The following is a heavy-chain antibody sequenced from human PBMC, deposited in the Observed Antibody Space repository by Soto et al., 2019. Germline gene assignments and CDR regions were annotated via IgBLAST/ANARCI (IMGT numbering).Heavy chain of an antibody. CDR1: GFTVTSYY. Sequence: EGQLVESGGGLIQPGGSLRLSCAASGFTVTSYYMSWVRQAPRKGLEWLSVIYSGGSTYYADSMKGRFTISRDKYKNTLSLQMTSLTAEDMAVYYCAIKKYRSGSVVRKDYWCEGTLVTVSS. J-gene: IGHJ4*02. D-gene: IGHD6-19*01. V-gene: IGHV3-53*01. CDR3: AIKKYRSGSVVRKDY. CDR2: IYSGGST.